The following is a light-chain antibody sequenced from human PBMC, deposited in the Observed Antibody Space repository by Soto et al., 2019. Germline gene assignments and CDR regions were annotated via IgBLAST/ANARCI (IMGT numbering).Light chain of an antibody. CDR2: GAS. Sequence: EIVLTQSPVTLSLSPGERATLSCRASQSVNENLFWYQQKSGQPPRLLIYGASRRATGIPDRFTGSGSGTDFTLTISRLEPEDFAVYYCQQYVSSPWAFGQGTKVDI. CDR3: QQYVSSPWA. CDR1: QSVNEN. J-gene: IGKJ1*01. V-gene: IGKV3-20*01.